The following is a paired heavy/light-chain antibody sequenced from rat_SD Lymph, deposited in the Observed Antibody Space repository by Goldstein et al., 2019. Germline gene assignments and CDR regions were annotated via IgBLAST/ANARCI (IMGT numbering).Light chain of an antibody. J-gene: IGKJ5*01. CDR1: QGISTS. V-gene: IGKV5S2*01. CDR3: QQSYSLPLT. CDR2: YAS. Sequence: DIVLTQSPATLSVTPGESVSLSCRASQGISTSIHWYQQKSNESPRLLIKYASQSISGIPSRFSGSGSGTDFTLSINRVESEDFSVYYCQQSYSLPLTFGSGTKLEIK.
Heavy chain of an antibody. J-gene: IGHJ2*01. CDR3: TTKTGFDY. CDR1: GFTFSDYY. Sequence: EVQLVESGGGLVQPGRSLKLSCAASGFTFSDYYMAWVRQAPTKGLEWVASISYDGGSTYYRDSVKGRFTISRDNAKSSLYLQMDSLRSEDTATYYCTTKTGFDYWGQGVMVTVSS. CDR2: ISYDGGST. V-gene: IGHV5-20*01.